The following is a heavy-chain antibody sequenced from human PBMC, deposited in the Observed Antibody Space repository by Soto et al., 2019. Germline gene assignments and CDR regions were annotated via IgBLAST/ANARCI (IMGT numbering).Heavy chain of an antibody. CDR2: MNPNSGNT. V-gene: IGHV1-8*01. J-gene: IGHJ4*02. CDR3: ARGLRTMVRGVPGY. Sequence: ASVKVSCKASEYTFTSYDINWVRQATGQGLEWMGWMNPNSGNTGYAQEFQGRVTMSRNTSISTAYMELSSLRSEDTAVYYCARGLRTMVRGVPGYWGQGTLVTVSS. CDR1: EYTFTSYD. D-gene: IGHD3-10*01.